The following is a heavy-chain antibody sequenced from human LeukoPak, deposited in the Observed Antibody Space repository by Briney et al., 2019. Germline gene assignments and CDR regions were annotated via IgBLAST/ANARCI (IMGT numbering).Heavy chain of an antibody. V-gene: IGHV3-23*01. CDR1: GFTFSSYA. CDR3: AKVVGATTREYFDY. D-gene: IGHD1-26*01. Sequence: GGSLRLSCAASGFTFSSYAMSWVRQAPGKGLEWVSTISGSGGSTYYADSVKGRFTISRDNSKNTLYLQMNSLRAEDTAVYYCAKVVGATTREYFDYWGQGTLVTVSS. CDR2: ISGSGGST. J-gene: IGHJ4*02.